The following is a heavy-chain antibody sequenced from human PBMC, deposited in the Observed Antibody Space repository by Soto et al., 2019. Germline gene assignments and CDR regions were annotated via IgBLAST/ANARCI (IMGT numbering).Heavy chain of an antibody. J-gene: IGHJ6*02. CDR2: MYSGGST. CDR1: GLTVSSNY. V-gene: IGHV3-66*01. CDR3: ARDSSLHQPLFYGMDV. Sequence: EVQLVESGGGLVQPGGSLRLSCAASGLTVSSNYMSWVRQAPGKGLEWVSVMYSGGSTYYADSVKGRFSISRDNYTNTLYLQMASLRVEDTAVYYCARDSSLHQPLFYGMDVWGQGTRVTVSS. D-gene: IGHD2-2*01.